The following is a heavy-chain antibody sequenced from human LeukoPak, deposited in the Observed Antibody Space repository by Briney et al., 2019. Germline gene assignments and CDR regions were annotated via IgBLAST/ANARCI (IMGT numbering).Heavy chain of an antibody. J-gene: IGHJ5*02. D-gene: IGHD2-2*01. CDR1: GGSFSGYY. V-gene: IGHV4-34*01. CDR2: INHSGST. Sequence: SETLCLTCAVYGGSFSGYYWSWIRQPPGKGLEWIGEINHSGSTNYNPSLKSRVTISVDTSKNQFSLKLSSVTAADTAVYYCAIHIVVVPAAKKKNWFDPWGQGTLVTVSS. CDR3: AIHIVVVPAAKKKNWFDP.